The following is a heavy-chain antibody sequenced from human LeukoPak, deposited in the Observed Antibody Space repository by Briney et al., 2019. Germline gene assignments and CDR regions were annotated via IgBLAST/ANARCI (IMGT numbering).Heavy chain of an antibody. CDR1: GYTFTSYG. Sequence: ASVTVSCEASGYTFTSYGISWVRQAPGQGLEWMGWISASNGNTNYAQKLQGRVTMTTDTSTSTAYMELRSLRSDDTAVYYCARVGGGSGSYYIFSPHDAFDIWGQGTMVTVSS. J-gene: IGHJ3*02. D-gene: IGHD3-10*01. V-gene: IGHV1-18*01. CDR3: ARVGGGSGSYYIFSPHDAFDI. CDR2: ISASNGNT.